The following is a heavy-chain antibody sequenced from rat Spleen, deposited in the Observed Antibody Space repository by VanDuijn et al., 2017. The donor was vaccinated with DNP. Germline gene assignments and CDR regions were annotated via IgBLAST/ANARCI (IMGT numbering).Heavy chain of an antibody. Sequence: EVQLVESGEGLVQPGRSLKLSCAASGFTFSDYAMAWVRQAPTKGLEWVASISYDGGSTYYRDSVKGRFTISRDNAKSSLYLQMDSLRSEDTATYYCTTHPGIHLDYWGQGVMVTVSS. CDR2: ISYDGGST. V-gene: IGHV5-20*01. CDR1: GFTFSDYA. D-gene: IGHD1-4*01. CDR3: TTHPGIHLDY. J-gene: IGHJ2*01.